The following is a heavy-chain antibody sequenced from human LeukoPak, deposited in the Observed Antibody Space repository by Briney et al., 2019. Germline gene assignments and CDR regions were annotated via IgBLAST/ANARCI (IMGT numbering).Heavy chain of an antibody. CDR3: ARIPYGHYYYYYMDV. CDR1: GFTFSSYA. J-gene: IGHJ6*03. Sequence: GGSLRLSCAASGFTFSSYAMSWVRQAPGKGLVWVSRISSDESITSYADSVKGRFTISRDNAKNTLFLQMNGLRAEDTAVYYCARIPYGHYYYYYMDVWGKGTTVTVSS. CDR2: ISSDESIT. V-gene: IGHV3-74*01. D-gene: IGHD4-17*01.